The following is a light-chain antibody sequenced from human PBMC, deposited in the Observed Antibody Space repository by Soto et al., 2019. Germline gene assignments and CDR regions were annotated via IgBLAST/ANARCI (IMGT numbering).Light chain of an antibody. CDR1: SSDVGAYKY. CDR2: EVS. Sequence: QSALTQPPSASGSPGQSVTISCTGTSSDVGAYKYVSWYQQYPGKAPKLMIYEVSKRPSGVPDRFSGSKYGNTASLTVSGLKADDDAEYYCTSYAGSNIWVFGGGTKLTVL. J-gene: IGLJ3*02. CDR3: TSYAGSNIWV. V-gene: IGLV2-8*01.